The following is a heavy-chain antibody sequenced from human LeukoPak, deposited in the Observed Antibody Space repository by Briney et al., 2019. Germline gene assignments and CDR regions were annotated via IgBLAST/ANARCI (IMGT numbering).Heavy chain of an antibody. D-gene: IGHD3-10*01. J-gene: IGHJ4*02. CDR3: ARAEGSGSGAYTLDY. CDR1: GGSVTSTN. Sequence: PSETLSLTCDVSGGSVTSTNWWTWIRQPAGKGLEWIGHIYSSGTTHYNPSLNNRVTISLDTSKSQFSLHLNSVTAADTAVYYCARAEGSGSGAYTLDYWGQGILVTVSS. CDR2: IYSSGTT. V-gene: IGHV4-4*07.